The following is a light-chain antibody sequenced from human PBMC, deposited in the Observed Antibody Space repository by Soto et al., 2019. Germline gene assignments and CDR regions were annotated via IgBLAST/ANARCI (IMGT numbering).Light chain of an antibody. J-gene: IGKJ3*01. CDR1: QGISSS. CDR2: AAS. Sequence: DIQMTQSPSSLSASVGDTVTITCRASQGISSSLAWYQQKAGKVPDLLIYAASTLQSGVPSHFSGSGSGTDFTLTISSLQAEDVATYYCQEYNSPPFTFGPGTRVEIK. V-gene: IGKV1-27*01. CDR3: QEYNSPPFT.